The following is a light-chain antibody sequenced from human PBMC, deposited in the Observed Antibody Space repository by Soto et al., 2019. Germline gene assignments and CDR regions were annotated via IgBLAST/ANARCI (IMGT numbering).Light chain of an antibody. CDR1: NIGSKS. Sequence: SYELTQPPSVSVAPGKTARITCEGKNIGSKSVHWYQQKPGQAPVLVIYYDSDRPSGIPERFSGSNSGNTATLTISRVEAGDEAAYYCQVWDSSSDHVVFGGGTKLTVL. CDR2: YDS. V-gene: IGLV3-21*04. J-gene: IGLJ2*01. CDR3: QVWDSSSDHVV.